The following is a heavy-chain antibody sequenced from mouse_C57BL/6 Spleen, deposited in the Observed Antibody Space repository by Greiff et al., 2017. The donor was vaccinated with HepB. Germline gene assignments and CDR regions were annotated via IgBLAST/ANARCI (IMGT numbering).Heavy chain of an antibody. D-gene: IGHD4-1*01. CDR3: ARQELGRDYYAMDY. CDR2: IWSDGST. J-gene: IGHJ4*01. CDR1: GFSLTSYG. Sequence: VQLQESGPGLVAPSQSLSITCTVSGFSLTSYGVHWVRQPPGKGLEWLVVIWSDGSTTYNSALKSRLSISKDNSKSQVFLKMNSLQTDDTAMYYCARQELGRDYYAMDYWGQGTSVTVSS. V-gene: IGHV2-6-1*01.